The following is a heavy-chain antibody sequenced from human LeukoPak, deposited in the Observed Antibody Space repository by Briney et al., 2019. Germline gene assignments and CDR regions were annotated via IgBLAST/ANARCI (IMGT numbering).Heavy chain of an antibody. CDR2: IYSGGDT. J-gene: IGHJ4*02. D-gene: IGHD6-19*01. CDR1: GFTVSSKY. CDR3: ARERNLEIAVAGTIFDY. Sequence: GGSLRLSCAASGFTVSSKYMSWVRQAPGKGLEWVSVIYSGGDTYYADSVKGRFTISRDNSKNMIYLEMSSLKAEDTAVYYCARERNLEIAVAGTIFDYWGQGTLVTVSS. V-gene: IGHV3-66*01.